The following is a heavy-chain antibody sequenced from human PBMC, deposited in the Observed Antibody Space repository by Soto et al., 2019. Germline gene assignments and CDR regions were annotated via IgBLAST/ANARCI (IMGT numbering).Heavy chain of an antibody. V-gene: IGHV3-30*18. CDR2: ISYDGSNK. J-gene: IGHJ4*02. CDR3: AKELNPYSGYDYGYYGNSGIDY. D-gene: IGHD5-12*01. CDR1: GFTFSSYA. Sequence: GGSLRLSCAASGFTFSSYAMSWVRQAPGKGLEWVAVISYDGSNKYYADSVKGRFTISRDNSKNTLYLQMNSLRAEDTAVYYCAKELNPYSGYDYGYYGNSGIDYWGQGTLVTVSS.